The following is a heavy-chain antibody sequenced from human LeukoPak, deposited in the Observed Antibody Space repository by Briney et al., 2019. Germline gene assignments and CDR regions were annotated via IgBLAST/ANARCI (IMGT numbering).Heavy chain of an antibody. CDR1: GSTFSSYS. CDR2: ISSSSSYI. V-gene: IGHV3-21*01. Sequence: GGSLRLSCAASGSTFSSYSMNWVRQAPGKGLEWVSSISSSSSYIYYADSVKGRFTISRDNAKNTLYLQMNSLRAEDTAVYYCARDGYSFGHDFDYWGQGTLVTVSS. J-gene: IGHJ4*02. D-gene: IGHD5-18*01. CDR3: ARDGYSFGHDFDY.